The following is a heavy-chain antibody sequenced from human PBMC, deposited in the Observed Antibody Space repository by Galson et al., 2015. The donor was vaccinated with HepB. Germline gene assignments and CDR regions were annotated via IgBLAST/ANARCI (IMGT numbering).Heavy chain of an antibody. J-gene: IGHJ4*02. CDR3: ARSYLGSGIDFDY. CDR1: GFAFSTYW. V-gene: IGHV3-7*01. D-gene: IGHD3-10*01. Sequence: SLRLSCAASGFAFSTYWMSWVRQAPGKGLEWVANLKQDGSEKYYVDSVKGRFTISRDNAKNSLYLQMNSLRAEDTAMYYCARSYLGSGIDFDYWGQGTLVTVSS. CDR2: LKQDGSEK.